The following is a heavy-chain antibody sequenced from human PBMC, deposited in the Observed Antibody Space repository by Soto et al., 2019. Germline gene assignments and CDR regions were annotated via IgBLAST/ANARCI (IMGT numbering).Heavy chain of an antibody. CDR2: IPYSGSI. CDR1: GGPISSSSHY. J-gene: IGHJ4*02. CDR3: ARGGLSPLDN. D-gene: IGHD3-16*02. V-gene: IGHV4-61*01. Sequence: PSETLSLTCTVSGGPISSSSHYWSWIRQPPGKGLEWVGYIPYSGSINYNPSLKSRVTISVDTSKNQFSLKLSSVTAADTAVYYCARGGLSPLDNWGQGTLVTVSS.